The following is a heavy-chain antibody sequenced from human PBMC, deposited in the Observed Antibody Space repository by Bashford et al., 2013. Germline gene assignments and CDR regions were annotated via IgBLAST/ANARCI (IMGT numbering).Heavy chain of an antibody. J-gene: IGHJ6*02. Sequence: GESLKISCKGSGYSFTSYWIGWVRQMPGKGLEWMGIIYPGDSDTRYSPSFQGQVTISADKSISTAYLQWSSLKASDTAMYYCARGQCTNGVCYYYGMDVWGQGTTVTVSS. CDR1: GYSFTSYW. CDR2: IYPGDSDT. D-gene: IGHD2-8*01. V-gene: IGHV5-51*01. CDR3: ARGQCTNGVCYYYGMDV.